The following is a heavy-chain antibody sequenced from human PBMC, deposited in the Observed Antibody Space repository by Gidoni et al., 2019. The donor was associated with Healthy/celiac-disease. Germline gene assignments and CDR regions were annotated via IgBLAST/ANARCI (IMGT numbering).Heavy chain of an antibody. CDR3: AKDQGIAAAGTCDY. Sequence: QVQLVESGGGVVQPGRSLRLSCAASGSTFSSYGMHWVRQAPGKGLEWVAVISYDGSNKYYADSVKGRFTISRDNSKNTLYLQMNSLRAEDTAVYYCAKDQGIAAAGTCDYWGQGTLVTVSS. J-gene: IGHJ4*02. CDR1: GSTFSSYG. V-gene: IGHV3-30*18. CDR2: ISYDGSNK. D-gene: IGHD6-13*01.